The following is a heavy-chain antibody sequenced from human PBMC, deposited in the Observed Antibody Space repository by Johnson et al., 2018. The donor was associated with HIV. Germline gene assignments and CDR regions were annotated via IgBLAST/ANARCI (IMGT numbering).Heavy chain of an antibody. CDR3: ARGGLLHAFDI. V-gene: IGHV3-48*03. CDR1: GFTFSSYA. J-gene: IGHJ3*02. D-gene: IGHD2/OR15-2a*01. CDR2: ISSSGSTI. Sequence: VQLVESGGGVVQPGRSLTLSCAASGFTFSSYAFHWVRQAPGKGLEWVSYISSSGSTIYYADSVKGRFTISRDNAKNSLYLQMNSLRAEDTAVYYCARGGLLHAFDIWGQGTMVTVSS.